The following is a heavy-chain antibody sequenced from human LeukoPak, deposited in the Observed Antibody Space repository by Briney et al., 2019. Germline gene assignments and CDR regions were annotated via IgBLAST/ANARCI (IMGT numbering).Heavy chain of an antibody. V-gene: IGHV4-31*03. CDR2: IYYSGST. D-gene: IGHD2-15*01. CDR3: TRVLLGRNWFDP. J-gene: IGHJ5*02. Sequence: PSRTLSLTCTVSGGSISSGGYYWSWIRQHPGKGLEWIGYIYYSGSTYYNPSLKSRVTISVDTSKNQFSLKLSSVTAADTAVYYCTRVLLGRNWFDPWGQGTLVTVSS. CDR1: GGSISSGGYY.